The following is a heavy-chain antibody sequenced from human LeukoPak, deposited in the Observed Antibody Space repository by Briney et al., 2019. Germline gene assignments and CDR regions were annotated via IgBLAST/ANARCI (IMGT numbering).Heavy chain of an antibody. CDR3: ALAYCGGDCYFDY. J-gene: IGHJ4*02. Sequence: ASVKVSFKASGYTFTGYYMHWVRQAPGQGLEWMGWINPNSGGTNYAQKFQGRVTMTRDTSISTAYMELSRLRSDDTAVYYCALAYCGGDCYFDYWGQGTLVTVSS. V-gene: IGHV1-2*02. CDR2: INPNSGGT. D-gene: IGHD2-21*02. CDR1: GYTFTGYY.